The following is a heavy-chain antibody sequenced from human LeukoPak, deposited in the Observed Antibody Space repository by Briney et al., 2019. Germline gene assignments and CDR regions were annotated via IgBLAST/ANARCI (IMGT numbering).Heavy chain of an antibody. V-gene: IGHV3-48*04. CDR3: AINIAAAGTFDY. CDR2: ISSSGSTI. CDR1: GFTFSSYW. Sequence: GGSLRLSCAASGFTFSSYWMSWVRQAPGKGLEWVSYISSSGSTIYYADSVKGRFTISRDNAKNSLYLQMNSLRAEDTAVYYCAINIAAAGTFDYWGQGTLVTVSS. J-gene: IGHJ4*02. D-gene: IGHD6-13*01.